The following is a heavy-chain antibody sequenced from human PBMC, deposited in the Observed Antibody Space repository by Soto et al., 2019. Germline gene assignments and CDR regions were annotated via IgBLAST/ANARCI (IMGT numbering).Heavy chain of an antibody. Sequence: SVKVSCKASGGTFSSYAISWVRQAPGQGLEWMGGIIPIFGTANYAQKFQGRVTITADESTSTAYMELSSLRSEDTAVYYCAREGRDGYNLDDWGQGTLVTVSS. D-gene: IGHD2-21*01. CDR1: GGTFSSYA. J-gene: IGHJ4*02. V-gene: IGHV1-69*13. CDR2: IIPIFGTA. CDR3: AREGRDGYNLDD.